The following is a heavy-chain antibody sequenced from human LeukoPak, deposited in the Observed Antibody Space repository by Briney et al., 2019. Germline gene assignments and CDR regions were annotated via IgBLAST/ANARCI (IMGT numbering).Heavy chain of an antibody. D-gene: IGHD6-19*01. J-gene: IGHJ3*02. V-gene: IGHV3-15*07. CDR1: GFTFNNDW. CDR3: TTGGNVIVAGTRTFDI. CDR2: IKSTVDGGTT. Sequence: PGGSLRLSCAASGFTFNNDWMNWVRQAPGKGLEWVGRIKSTVDGGTTDYAAPVKCRFTVSRDDSKNTVYLEMKSLKTENTAVYYCTTGGNVIVAGTRTFDIWGQGTMVTVSS.